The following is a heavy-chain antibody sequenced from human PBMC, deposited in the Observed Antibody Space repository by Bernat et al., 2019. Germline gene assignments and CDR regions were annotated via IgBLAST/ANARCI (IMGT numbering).Heavy chain of an antibody. CDR1: GGSFSGYY. J-gene: IGHJ6*02. D-gene: IGHD2/OR15-2a*01. CDR2: INHSGST. Sequence: QVQLQQWGAGLLKPSETLSLTCAVYGGSFSGYYWSWIRQPPGKGLEWIGEINHSGSTNYNPSLKSRVTISVGTSKNQFSLKLSSVTAADTAVYYCARDSSMPMDVWGQGTTVTVSS. CDR3: ARDSSMPMDV. V-gene: IGHV4-34*01.